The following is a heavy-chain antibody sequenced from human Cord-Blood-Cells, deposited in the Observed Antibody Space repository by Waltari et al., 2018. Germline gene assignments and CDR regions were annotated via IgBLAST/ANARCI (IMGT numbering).Heavy chain of an antibody. CDR2: ISGSGGST. J-gene: IGHJ4*02. D-gene: IGHD2-21*02. V-gene: IGHV3-23*01. CDR3: AKYRTVVTPRPPDY. CDR1: GFTFSGYA. Sequence: EVQLLESGGGLVQPGGSLRLSCAASGFTFSGYAMGWVRQAPGKGLEWVSAISGSGGSTYYADSVKGRFTISRDNSKNTLYLQMNSLRAEDTAVYYCAKYRTVVTPRPPDYWGQGTLVTVSS.